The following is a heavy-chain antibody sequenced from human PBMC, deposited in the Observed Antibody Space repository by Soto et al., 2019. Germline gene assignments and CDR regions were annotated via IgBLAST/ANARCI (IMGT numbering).Heavy chain of an antibody. CDR1: GGPINSPDYY. CDR3: TRVYIGIGSYFDY. V-gene: IGHV4-30-4*01. J-gene: IGHJ4*02. D-gene: IGHD5-12*01. Sequence: PSETLSLTCNVSGGPINSPDYYWSWIRQSPGKGLEWIGYLYYSGSTHYNPSLRTPVSMSLDTSKKHFSLKMRSVTAADTAVYYCTRVYIGIGSYFDYWGQGTLVTVSS. CDR2: LYYSGST.